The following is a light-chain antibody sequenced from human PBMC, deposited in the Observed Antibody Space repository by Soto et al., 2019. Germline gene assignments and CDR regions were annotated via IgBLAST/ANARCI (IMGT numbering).Light chain of an antibody. J-gene: IGKJ1*01. Sequence: IVLTQSPAILALSPGDRATLSCRASQSVSSSYLAWYQQKPGQAPRLLIYGASSRATGIPDRFSGSGSGTDFTLTISRLEPEDFAVYYCQQYNNWPQTFGQGTKVDI. CDR1: QSVSSSY. CDR2: GAS. V-gene: IGKV3-20*01. CDR3: QQYNNWPQT.